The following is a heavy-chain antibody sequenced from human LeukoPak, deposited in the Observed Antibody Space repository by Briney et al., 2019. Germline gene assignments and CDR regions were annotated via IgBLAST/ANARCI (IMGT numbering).Heavy chain of an antibody. Sequence: PGKSLRLSCAASGLSLTTHGMHWIRQAPGKGLEWVAVIWYNGSNKYYADSVKGRFTISRDNAKNSLYLQMNSLRAEDTALYYCARLYCSSTSCHTLYYYYMDVWGKGTTVTVSS. CDR1: GLSLTTHG. J-gene: IGHJ6*03. CDR2: IWYNGSNK. CDR3: ARLYCSSTSCHTLYYYYMDV. D-gene: IGHD2-2*02. V-gene: IGHV3-33*01.